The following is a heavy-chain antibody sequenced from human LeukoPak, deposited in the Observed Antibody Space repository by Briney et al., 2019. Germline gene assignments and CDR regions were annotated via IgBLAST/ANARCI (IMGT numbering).Heavy chain of an antibody. V-gene: IGHV1-2*02. D-gene: IGHD2-21*02. CDR3: VPHIYCRDDCSPFAY. Sequence: ASVKVSCKASGYTFTDHYLHWVRQAPGQGLEWVGWIHPNSGDTQQLQKFQGRVTLTRDTSTSTAYMELTSLTSDDTAVYFCVPHIYCRDDCSPFAYWGQGTLVIVSS. CDR1: GYTFTDHY. J-gene: IGHJ4*02. CDR2: IHPNSGDT.